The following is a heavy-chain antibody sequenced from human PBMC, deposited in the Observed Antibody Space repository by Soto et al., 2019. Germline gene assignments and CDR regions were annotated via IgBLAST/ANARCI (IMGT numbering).Heavy chain of an antibody. CDR3: AKDADSGCYYYRYGMYV. J-gene: IGHJ6*02. V-gene: IGHV3-30*18. CDR2: ISYDGSNK. Sequence: GGSLRLSCAASGFTFSSYGMHWVRQAPGKGLEWVAVISYDGSNKYYADSVKGRFTISRDNSKNTLYLQMNSLRAEDTAVYYCAKDADSGCYYYRYGMYVCAQGTTVTVS. CDR1: GFTFSSYG. D-gene: IGHD1-26*01.